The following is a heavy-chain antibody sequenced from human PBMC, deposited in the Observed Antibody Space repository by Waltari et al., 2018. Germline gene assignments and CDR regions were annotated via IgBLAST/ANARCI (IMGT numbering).Heavy chain of an antibody. CDR3: AKEPQYSSSWGYYFGMDV. CDR2: IRYDGNNK. J-gene: IGHJ6*02. V-gene: IGHV3-30*02. CDR1: GFTFSRYG. Sequence: QVQLVESGGGVVQPGGSLRLSCAASGFTFSRYGMHWVRQAPGKGLEWVAFIRYDGNNKYYADAVKGRFTISRDNSKNTLYLQMNSLRAEDTAVYYCAKEPQYSSSWGYYFGMDVWGQGTTVTVSS. D-gene: IGHD6-13*01.